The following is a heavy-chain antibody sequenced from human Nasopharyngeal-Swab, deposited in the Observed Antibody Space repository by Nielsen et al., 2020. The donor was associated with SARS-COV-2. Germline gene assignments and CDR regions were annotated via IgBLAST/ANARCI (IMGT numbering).Heavy chain of an antibody. V-gene: IGHV4-39*01. CDR2: IYPSGST. CDR3: ARLDSRSSGDY. Sequence: SETLSLTCTVSEDSIRSSSFSWGWIRQPPGKGLEWIAQIYPSGSTNYNPSLRSRVTISIDTSKKQFSLKLHSVTAADTAVYYCARLDSRSSGDYWGQGSLVTVSS. CDR1: EDSIRSSSFS. D-gene: IGHD6-6*01. J-gene: IGHJ4*02.